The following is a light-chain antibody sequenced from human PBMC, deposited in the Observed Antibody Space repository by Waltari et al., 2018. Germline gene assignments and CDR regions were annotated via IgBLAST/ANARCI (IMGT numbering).Light chain of an antibody. CDR3: EQFARPPYT. CDR1: LYLNTNY. CDR2: GAS. V-gene: IGKV3-20*01. Sequence: EIVLTQSPGTLSLSPGERATLSCRASLYLNTNYIAWYQRKPGQAPRLLIYGASTMATGIPDRFRGSASGTDFTLTISRLEPEDFAVYYCEQFARPPYTFGQGTKLEIK. J-gene: IGKJ2*01.